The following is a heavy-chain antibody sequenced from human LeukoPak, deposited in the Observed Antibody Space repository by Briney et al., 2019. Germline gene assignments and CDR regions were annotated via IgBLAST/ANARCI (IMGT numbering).Heavy chain of an antibody. Sequence: GGSLRLSCAASGFTVSSNEMSWVRQAPGKGLEWVSSISGGSTYYADSRKGRFTISRDNSKNTLYLQMNSLRAEDTAVYYCAKSLFFGETYDAFDIWGQGTMVTVSS. CDR1: GFTVSSNE. CDR3: AKSLFFGETYDAFDI. CDR2: ISGGST. J-gene: IGHJ3*02. V-gene: IGHV3-38-3*01. D-gene: IGHD3-10*01.